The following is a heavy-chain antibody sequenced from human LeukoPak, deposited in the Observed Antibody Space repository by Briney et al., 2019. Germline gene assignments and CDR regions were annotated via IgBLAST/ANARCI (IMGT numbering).Heavy chain of an antibody. Sequence: GGSLRLSCAASRFIFGDYHMDWLRQAPGKGLEWVSCVSSTSSFIYYADSVKGRFTISRDNAKNSLYLQMNSLRAEDTAVYYCARDYFSRAALLGYFDLWGRGTLVTVSS. V-gene: IGHV3-21*01. CDR1: RFIFGDYH. D-gene: IGHD2-15*01. J-gene: IGHJ2*01. CDR2: VSSTSSFI. CDR3: ARDYFSRAALLGYFDL.